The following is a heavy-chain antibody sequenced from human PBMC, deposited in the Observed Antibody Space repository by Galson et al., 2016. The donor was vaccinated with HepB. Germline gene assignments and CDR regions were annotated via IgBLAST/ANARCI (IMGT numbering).Heavy chain of an antibody. V-gene: IGHV1-69*01. CDR1: GGTFSSYA. CDR2: IIPIFGTS. Sequence: SVRVSCKASGGTFSSYAINWVRQAPGQGLEWMGGIIPIFGTSNYAQNFQGRVTITADESTSTAYLELKSLTSEDTALYYCARVARVGGANRFDPWGQGTLVTVSS. J-gene: IGHJ5*02. D-gene: IGHD1-26*01. CDR3: ARVARVGGANRFDP.